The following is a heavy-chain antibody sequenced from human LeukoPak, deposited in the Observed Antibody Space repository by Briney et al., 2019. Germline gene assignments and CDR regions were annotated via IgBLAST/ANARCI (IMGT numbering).Heavy chain of an antibody. CDR2: ISYDGSNK. D-gene: IGHD6-6*01. Sequence: PGRSLRLSCAASGFTFSSYAMHWVRQAPGKGLEWVAVISYDGSNKYYADSVKGRFTISRDNSKNTLYLQMNSLRAEDTAVYYCARAGPYSSSSSDYWGQGTLVTVSS. CDR1: GFTFSSYA. CDR3: ARAGPYSSSSSDY. V-gene: IGHV3-30-3*01. J-gene: IGHJ4*02.